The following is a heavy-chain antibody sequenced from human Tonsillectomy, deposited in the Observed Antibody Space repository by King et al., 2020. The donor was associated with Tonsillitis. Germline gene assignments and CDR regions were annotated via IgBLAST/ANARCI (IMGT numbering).Heavy chain of an antibody. CDR2: IIPIFGTA. Sequence: QLVQSGAEVKKPGSSVKVSCKASGGTFSSYALSWVRQTPGQGLEWMGGIIPIFGTANYAQKFQGRVTITADESTSTAYMELRSMTSEDTAVYYCAGDYRDYYDSSGFQGAFDFWGQGTMVTVSS. J-gene: IGHJ3*01. V-gene: IGHV1-69*01. D-gene: IGHD3-22*01. CDR1: GGTFSSYA. CDR3: AGDYRDYYDSSGFQGAFDF.